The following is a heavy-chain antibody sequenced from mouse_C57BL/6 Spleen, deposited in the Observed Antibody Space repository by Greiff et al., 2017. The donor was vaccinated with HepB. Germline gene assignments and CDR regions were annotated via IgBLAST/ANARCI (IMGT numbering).Heavy chain of an antibody. CDR1: GYTFTDYY. V-gene: IGHV1-75*01. D-gene: IGHD1-1*01. CDR3: ARSGYYGSTYYFDY. Sequence: QVQLKESGPELVKPGASVKISCKASGYTFTDYYINWVKQRPGQGLEWIGWIFPGSGSTYYNEKFKGKATLTVDKSSSTAYMLLSSLTSEDSAVYFCARSGYYGSTYYFDYWGQGTTLTVSS. CDR2: IFPGSGST. J-gene: IGHJ2*01.